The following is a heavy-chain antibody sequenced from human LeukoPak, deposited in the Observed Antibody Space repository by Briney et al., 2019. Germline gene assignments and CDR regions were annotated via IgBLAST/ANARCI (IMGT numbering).Heavy chain of an antibody. V-gene: IGHV3-23*01. J-gene: IGHJ4*02. Sequence: GGSLRLSCLASGFTFSSYGMTWVRQAPGRGLEWVAGLTGTGDRATYADSLKGRFTISRDNSKRTLYLQMDSLRAEDTAVYYCARVGGSGSPDYWGQGTLVTVSS. CDR3: ARVGGSGSPDY. D-gene: IGHD1-26*01. CDR2: LTGTGDRA. CDR1: GFTFSSYG.